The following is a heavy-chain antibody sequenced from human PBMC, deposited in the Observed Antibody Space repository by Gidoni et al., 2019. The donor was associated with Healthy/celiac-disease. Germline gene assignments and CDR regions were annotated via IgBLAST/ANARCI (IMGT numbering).Heavy chain of an antibody. D-gene: IGHD6-19*01. Sequence: QITLKESGPTLVKPTQTLTLTCTFSGFSLSTSGVGVGWIRQPPGKALEWLALIYWNDDKRYSPSLKSRLTITKDTSKNQVVLTMTNMDPVDTATYYCAHIGIRGYSSGWFDYWGQGTLVTVSS. CDR2: IYWNDDK. V-gene: IGHV2-5*01. CDR1: GFSLSTSGVG. CDR3: AHIGIRGYSSGWFDY. J-gene: IGHJ5*01.